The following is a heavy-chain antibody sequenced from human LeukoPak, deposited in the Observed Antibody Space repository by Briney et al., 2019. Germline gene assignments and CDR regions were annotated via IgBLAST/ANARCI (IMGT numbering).Heavy chain of an antibody. CDR2: ISSSSSYI. D-gene: IGHD4-17*01. V-gene: IGHV3-21*01. J-gene: IGHJ4*02. CDR1: GFTFSSYS. Sequence: GGSLRLSCAASGFTFSSYSMNWVRQAPGKGLEWVSSISSSSSYIYYADSVKGRFTISRDNAKNSLYLQMNSLRAEDTAVYYCARGERGSSSPATLSLYGDSNTSFDYWGQGTLVTVSS. CDR3: ARGERGSSSPATLSLYGDSNTSFDY.